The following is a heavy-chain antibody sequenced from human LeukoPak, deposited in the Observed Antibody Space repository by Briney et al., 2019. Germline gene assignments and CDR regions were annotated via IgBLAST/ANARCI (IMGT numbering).Heavy chain of an antibody. J-gene: IGHJ4*02. CDR3: ARLRPSSPPGW. Sequence: PSETLSLTCTVSGGSISSYYWSWIRQPPGKGLEWIGEINHSGSTNYNPSLKSRVTISVDTSKNQFSLKLSSVTAADTAVYYCARLRPSSPPGWWGQGTLVTVSS. V-gene: IGHV4-34*01. CDR1: GGSISSYY. CDR2: INHSGST.